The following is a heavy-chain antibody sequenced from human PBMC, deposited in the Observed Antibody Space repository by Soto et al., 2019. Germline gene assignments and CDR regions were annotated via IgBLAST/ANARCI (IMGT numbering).Heavy chain of an antibody. CDR3: ARSPIEYQLLGLNKWFDP. V-gene: IGHV1-18*01. Sequence: QVQLVQSGAEVKKPGASVKVSCKASGYTFTSYGISWVRQAPGQGLEWMGWISAYNGNTNYAQKLQGRVTMTTDTPTSEAYRELRSLRSHDTAVYYCARSPIEYQLLGLNKWFDPWGQGTLVTLSS. J-gene: IGHJ5*02. CDR2: ISAYNGNT. D-gene: IGHD2-2*01. CDR1: GYTFTSYG.